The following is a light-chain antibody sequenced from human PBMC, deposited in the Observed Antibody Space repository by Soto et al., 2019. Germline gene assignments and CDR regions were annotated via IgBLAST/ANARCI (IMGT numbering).Light chain of an antibody. CDR1: QSVSSY. J-gene: IGKJ5*01. V-gene: IGKV3-11*01. CDR3: QQRSNWPSIT. Sequence: ETVMAQSPGTLSLSPGEGATLSCRASQSVSSYLAWYQQKPGQAPRLLIYDASNRATGIPARFGGSGSGTDFTLTISDLEPEDFAVYYCQQRSNWPSITFGQGTRLEIK. CDR2: DAS.